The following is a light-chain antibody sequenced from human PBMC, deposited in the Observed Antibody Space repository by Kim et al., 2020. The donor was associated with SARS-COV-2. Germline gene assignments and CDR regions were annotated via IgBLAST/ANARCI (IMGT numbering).Light chain of an antibody. J-gene: IGKJ1*01. CDR3: QKYNSAPWT. V-gene: IGKV1-27*01. CDR2: GAS. CDR1: QGISNS. Sequence: DIQMAQSPSSLSASVGDRVTITCRASQGISNSLAWYRQKPGKVPMLLIYGASTLRSGVPSRFRGSGSGTDFTLTISSLQSEDAATYYCQKYNSAPWTFGQGTKVDIK.